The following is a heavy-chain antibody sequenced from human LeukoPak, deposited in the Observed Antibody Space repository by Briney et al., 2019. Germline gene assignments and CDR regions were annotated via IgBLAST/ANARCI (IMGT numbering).Heavy chain of an antibody. CDR2: IHYSGIT. CDR3: ARRVVEARPSSERNWLDP. V-gene: IGHV4-59*08. Sequence: SETLSLTCTVSGGSISSYYWSWVRQPPGKGLEWIGYIHYSGITNYNPSLKSRVTISEDTSKNQFSLKLSSVTAADTAIYYCARRVVEARPSSERNWLDPWGQGILVTVSP. J-gene: IGHJ5*02. CDR1: GGSISSYY. D-gene: IGHD1-1*01.